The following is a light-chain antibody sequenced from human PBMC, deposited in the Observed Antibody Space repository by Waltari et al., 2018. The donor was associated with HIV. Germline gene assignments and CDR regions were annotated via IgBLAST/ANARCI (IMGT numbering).Light chain of an antibody. Sequence: QSALTQPASVSGSPGQSITISCTGTSNDVGGYKFVSWYQQHPGTAPKLIIYEVSNRPSGVAKRFYGVKSGNTASLTISGLQAEDEADYYCTAHTSISTWVFGGGTKLTVL. V-gene: IGLV2-14*01. J-gene: IGLJ3*02. CDR3: TAHTSISTWV. CDR1: SNDVGGYKF. CDR2: EVS.